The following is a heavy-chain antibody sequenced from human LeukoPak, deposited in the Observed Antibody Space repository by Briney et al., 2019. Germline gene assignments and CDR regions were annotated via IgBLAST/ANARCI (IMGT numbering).Heavy chain of an antibody. J-gene: IGHJ4*02. D-gene: IGHD4-11*01. CDR3: ARDRSNSDF. V-gene: IGHV1-18*01. Sequence: ASVKVSCKTSGYKFKTFGISWVRQAPGQGLEWMGWIRADKGKTDYAQKFQDRVTLTIDTSTSTAYMELRSLTSNDTATYYCARDRSNSDFWGQGTLVTVS. CDR1: GYKFKTFG. CDR2: IRADKGKT.